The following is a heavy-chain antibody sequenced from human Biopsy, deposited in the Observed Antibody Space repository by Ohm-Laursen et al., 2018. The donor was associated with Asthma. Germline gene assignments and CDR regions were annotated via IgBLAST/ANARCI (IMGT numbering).Heavy chain of an antibody. CDR2: ISVYNGNT. D-gene: IGHD3-10*01. Sequence: ASVKASCKTSAYTFNSAGITWVRQAPGQGLEWLGCISVYNGNTKVAQKLQDRVTMITDTSTSTAYMELSSLRCDDTAVYFCARAVDYSHYYGIDVWGQGTTVTVS. CDR1: AYTFNSAG. CDR3: ARAVDYSHYYGIDV. V-gene: IGHV1-18*01. J-gene: IGHJ6*02.